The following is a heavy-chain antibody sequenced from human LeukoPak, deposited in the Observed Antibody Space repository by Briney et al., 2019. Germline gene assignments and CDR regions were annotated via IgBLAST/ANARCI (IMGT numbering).Heavy chain of an antibody. CDR2: INPNSGGT. J-gene: IGHJ4*02. CDR1: GYTFTGYY. Sequence: ASVKVSCKASGYTFTGYYMHWVRQAPGQGLEWMGWINPNSGGTNYAQKFQGRVTMTRDTSISTAYMELSRLRSDDTAVYYCARGCCPIIVASDSPAYYFDYWGQGTLVTVSS. V-gene: IGHV1-2*02. CDR3: ARGCCPIIVASDSPAYYFDY. D-gene: IGHD2-2*01.